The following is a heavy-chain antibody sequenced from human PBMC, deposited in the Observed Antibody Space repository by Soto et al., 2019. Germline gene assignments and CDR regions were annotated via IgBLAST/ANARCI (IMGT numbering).Heavy chain of an antibody. V-gene: IGHV1-3*01. Sequence: ASVKVSCKASGYTFTNSAIHWVRQAPGQALEWMGWINVGNGNTKYSQKFQGIVTITRDTSACTAYLELSSLISEDTAVYYCGRGVVRTASKELHADYLGRGTLVTVSS. CDR1: GYTFTNSA. CDR2: INVGNGNT. D-gene: IGHD2-21*01. CDR3: GRGVVRTASKELHADY. J-gene: IGHJ4*01.